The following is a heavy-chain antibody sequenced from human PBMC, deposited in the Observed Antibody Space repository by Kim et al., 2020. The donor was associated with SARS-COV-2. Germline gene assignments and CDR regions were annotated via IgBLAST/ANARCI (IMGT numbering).Heavy chain of an antibody. CDR2: T. Sequence: TSYNPSLKSRVTIAVDTSKNQVSLKLSSVTAADTAVYYCARLYSYGIFDYWGQGTLVTVSS. V-gene: IGHV4-39*01. J-gene: IGHJ4*01. CDR3: ARLYSYGIFDY. D-gene: IGHD5-18*01.